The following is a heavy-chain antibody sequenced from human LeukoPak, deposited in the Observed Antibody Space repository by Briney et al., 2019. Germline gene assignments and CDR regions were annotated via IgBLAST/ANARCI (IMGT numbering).Heavy chain of an antibody. Sequence: GKSLRLSCAASGFTFSSYGMHWVRQAPGKGLEWVALIWYDGGHKDYTDSVKGRFTISRDNSKNTLYLLMKSLRAEDTAVYYCARDKVGSGYDNFDYWGQGTLVTVSS. CDR1: GFTFSSYG. CDR2: IWYDGGHK. CDR3: ARDKVGSGYDNFDY. V-gene: IGHV3-33*01. D-gene: IGHD5-12*01. J-gene: IGHJ4*02.